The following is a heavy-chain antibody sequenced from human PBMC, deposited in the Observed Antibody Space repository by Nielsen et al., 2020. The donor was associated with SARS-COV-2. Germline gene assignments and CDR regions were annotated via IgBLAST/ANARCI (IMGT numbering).Heavy chain of an antibody. CDR1: GFTFDDYA. CDR3: AKVGYSGYDDAFDI. D-gene: IGHD5-12*01. Sequence: GGSLRLSCAASGFTFDDYAMHWVRQAPGKGLEWASGISWNSGSIGYADSVKGRFTISRDNAKNSLYLQMNSLRAEDTALYYCAKVGYSGYDDAFDIWGQGTMVTVSS. V-gene: IGHV3-9*01. J-gene: IGHJ3*02. CDR2: ISWNSGSI.